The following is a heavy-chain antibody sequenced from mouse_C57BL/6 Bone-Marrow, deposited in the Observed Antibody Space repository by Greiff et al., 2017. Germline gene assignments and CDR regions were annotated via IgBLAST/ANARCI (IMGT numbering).Heavy chain of an antibody. J-gene: IGHJ2*01. CDR2: ISSGGSYT. CDR1: GFTFSSYG. CDR3: ARHRDGTWYYFDY. D-gene: IGHD1-1*02. Sequence: EVQLVESGGDLVKPGGSLKLSCAASGFTFSSYGMSWVRQTPDKRLEWVATISSGGSYTYYPDSVKGRFTISRDNAKNTLYLQMSSLKSEDTAMYYCARHRDGTWYYFDYWGQGTTLTVSS. V-gene: IGHV5-6*01.